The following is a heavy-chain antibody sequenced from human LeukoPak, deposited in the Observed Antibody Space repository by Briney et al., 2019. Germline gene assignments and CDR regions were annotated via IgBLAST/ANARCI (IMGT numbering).Heavy chain of an antibody. Sequence: GESLKISCKGSGYSFTTHWIGWVRQLPGKGLEWMGLIFPGDSETIYSPSFQGQVTISADKSINTAYLRWSSLKASDTAMYYCATSESQTRFDYWGQGTLVPVSS. CDR1: GYSFTTHW. D-gene: IGHD1/OR15-1a*01. CDR2: IFPGDSET. CDR3: ATSESQTRFDY. J-gene: IGHJ4*02. V-gene: IGHV5-51*01.